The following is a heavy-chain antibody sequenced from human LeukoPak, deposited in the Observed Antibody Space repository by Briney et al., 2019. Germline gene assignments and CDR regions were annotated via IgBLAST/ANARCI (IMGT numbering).Heavy chain of an antibody. CDR2: INHSGST. Sequence: SETLSLTCAVYGGSFSGYYWSWIRQPPGKGLEWIGEINHSGSTSYNPSLKSRVTISVDTSKNQFSLKLSSVTAADTAVYYCARTYDYVWGSYRYRGSFDYWGQGTLVTVSS. V-gene: IGHV4-34*01. CDR3: ARTYDYVWGSYRYRGSFDY. D-gene: IGHD3-16*02. J-gene: IGHJ4*02. CDR1: GGSFSGYY.